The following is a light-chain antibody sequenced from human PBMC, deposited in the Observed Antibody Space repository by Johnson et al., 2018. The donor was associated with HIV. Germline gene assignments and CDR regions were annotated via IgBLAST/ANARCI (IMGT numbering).Light chain of an antibody. CDR2: KDD. CDR1: YSNIANNY. V-gene: IGLV1-51*02. J-gene: IGLJ1*01. CDR3: GIWQTSLSTGGV. Sequence: HSVLTQPPSVSAAPGQKVTISCSGSYSNIANNYVSWYQQLPGAAPKLLIYKDDKLPSGIPDRFSGSKSGTSATLSITGLQTGDEADYYCGIWQTSLSTGGVFGAGTKVTVL.